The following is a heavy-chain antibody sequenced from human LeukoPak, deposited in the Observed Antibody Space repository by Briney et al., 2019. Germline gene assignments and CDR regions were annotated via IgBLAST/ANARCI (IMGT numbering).Heavy chain of an antibody. CDR3: AKDQVCYGSGRSDY. D-gene: IGHD3-10*01. CDR2: INGSGGST. Sequence: GGSLTLSCAASGLTFSRYAMSWVRQAPGKGLEWVSAINGSGGSTYYADSVKGRFTISRDNSKNTLYLQMNSLRAEDTSVYYCAKDQVCYGSGRSDYWGQGTLVTVSS. J-gene: IGHJ4*02. V-gene: IGHV3-23*01. CDR1: GLTFSRYA.